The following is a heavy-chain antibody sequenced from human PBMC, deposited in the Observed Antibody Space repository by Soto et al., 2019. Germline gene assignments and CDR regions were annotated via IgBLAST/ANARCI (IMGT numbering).Heavy chain of an antibody. Sequence: GGSLRLSCAASGFTFSSYDMHWVRQATGKGLEWVSAIGTAGDTYYPGSVKGRFTISRENAKNSLYLQMNSLRAGDTAVYYCARASSSAQFGDYFDYWGQGTLVTVSS. J-gene: IGHJ4*02. V-gene: IGHV3-13*01. D-gene: IGHD3-16*01. CDR3: ARASSSAQFGDYFDY. CDR1: GFTFSSYD. CDR2: IGTAGDT.